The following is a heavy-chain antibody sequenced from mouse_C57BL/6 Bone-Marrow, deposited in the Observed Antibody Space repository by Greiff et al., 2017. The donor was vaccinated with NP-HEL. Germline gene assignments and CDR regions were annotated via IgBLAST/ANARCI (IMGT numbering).Heavy chain of an antibody. CDR2: IDPSDSYT. CDR1: GYTFTSYW. V-gene: IGHV1-69*01. CDR3: ARCLADGYYRYYAMDY. Sequence: QVQLQQPGAELVMPGASVKLSCKASGYTFTSYWMHWVKQRPGQGLEWIGEIDPSDSYTNYNQKFKGKSTLTVDKSSSTAYMQLSSLTSEDSAVYYGARCLADGYYRYYAMDYWGQGTSVTVSS. D-gene: IGHD2-3*01. J-gene: IGHJ4*01.